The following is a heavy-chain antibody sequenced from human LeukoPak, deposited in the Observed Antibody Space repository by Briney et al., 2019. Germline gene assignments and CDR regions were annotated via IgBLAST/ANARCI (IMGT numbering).Heavy chain of an antibody. CDR3: ARDVIGSGSFDY. J-gene: IGHJ4*02. CDR1: GFTFYIYA. D-gene: IGHD3-10*01. CDR2: ISKSGDNT. Sequence: GGSLRLSCAASGFTFYIYAMSWVRQAPGKGLEWISGISKSGDNTQYADSVKGRFTISRDNSKNTLYLQMNSLRAEDTAVYYCARDVIGSGSFDYWGQGTLVTVSS. V-gene: IGHV3-23*01.